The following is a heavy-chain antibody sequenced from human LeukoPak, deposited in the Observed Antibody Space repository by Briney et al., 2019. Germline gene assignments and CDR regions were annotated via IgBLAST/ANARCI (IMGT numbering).Heavy chain of an antibody. CDR2: MNQLGNEK. CDR3: AKGNGKAAAGSVVDY. J-gene: IGHJ4*01. V-gene: IGHV3-7*03. D-gene: IGHD6-13*01. CDR1: KFTFSSYW. Sequence: TGGSLRLSCAASKFTFSSYWMSWVRQAPGKGLEWVAYMNQLGNEKNYLDSVKGRFTISRDNSKNTLYLQMNSLRPDDMAVYYCAKGNGKAAAGSVVDYWGQGTLVTVSS.